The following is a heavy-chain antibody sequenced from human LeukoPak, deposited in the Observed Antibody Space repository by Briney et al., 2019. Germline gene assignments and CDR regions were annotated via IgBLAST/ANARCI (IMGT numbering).Heavy chain of an antibody. CDR1: GFTFSSYA. D-gene: IGHD3-22*01. J-gene: IGHJ4*02. CDR2: ISYDGSNK. CDR3: ARDHDSNFDY. Sequence: GGSLRLSCVASGFTFSSYAMHWVRQAPGKGLEWVAVISYDGSNKYYADSVKGRFTISRDNSKNTQYLQMNSLRAEDTAVYYCARDHDSNFDYWGQGTLVTVSS. V-gene: IGHV3-30-3*01.